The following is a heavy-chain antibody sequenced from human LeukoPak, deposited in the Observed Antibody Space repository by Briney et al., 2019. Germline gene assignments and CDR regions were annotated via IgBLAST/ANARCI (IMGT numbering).Heavy chain of an antibody. CDR2: ISSNGGST. Sequence: PGGSLGLSCAASGFTFSSYAMHWVRQAPGKGLEYVSAISSNGGSTHYANSVKGRFTISRDNSKNTLYLQMGSLRAEDMAVYYCARVWGLGDYGDPGIDYWGQGTLVTVSS. D-gene: IGHD4-17*01. CDR3: ARVWGLGDYGDPGIDY. V-gene: IGHV3-64*01. CDR1: GFTFSSYA. J-gene: IGHJ4*02.